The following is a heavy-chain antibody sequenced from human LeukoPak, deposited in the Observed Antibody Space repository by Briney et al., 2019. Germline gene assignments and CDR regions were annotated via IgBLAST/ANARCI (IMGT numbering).Heavy chain of an antibody. CDR3: AKSRGHSSSWYLDAFDV. V-gene: IGHV3-9*03. CDR2: ISWNSGSI. Sequence: GGSLRLSCAASGFTFSSYSMNWVRQAPGKGLEWVSGISWNSGSIGYADSVKGRFTISRDNAKNSLYLQMNSLRAEDMALYYCAKSRGHSSSWYLDAFDVWGQGTMVTVSS. D-gene: IGHD6-13*01. J-gene: IGHJ3*01. CDR1: GFTFSSYS.